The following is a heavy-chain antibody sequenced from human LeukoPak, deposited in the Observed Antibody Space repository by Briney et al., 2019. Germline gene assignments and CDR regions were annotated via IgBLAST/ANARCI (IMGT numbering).Heavy chain of an antibody. CDR1: GFTVSSNY. D-gene: IGHD6-13*01. J-gene: IGHJ3*02. CDR2: IYSYGST. Sequence: GGFLRLSCAASGFTVSSNYMSWVRQAPGKGLEWVSVIYSYGSTYYADSVKGRFTISRDNSKNTLYLQMNSLRAEDTAVYYCADSSSWSYAFDIWGQGTMVTVSS. CDR3: ADSSSWSYAFDI. V-gene: IGHV3-53*01.